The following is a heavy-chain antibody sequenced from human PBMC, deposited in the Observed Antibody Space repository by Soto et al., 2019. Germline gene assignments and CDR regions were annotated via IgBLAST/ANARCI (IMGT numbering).Heavy chain of an antibody. V-gene: IGHV3-21*01. CDR3: ARVKQVYDGIVRSLYYYGMDV. CDR1: GFPFSSYS. Sequence: EVQLLQSGGGLVKPGGSLRLSCAASGFPFSSYSMNWVRQAPGKGLEWVSSISGDSAYIFSSDSLRGRFTISRDNAKNSLYPQMTGLRAEDTAFYYCARVKQVYDGIVRSLYYYGMDVWGQGITVTVSS. CDR2: ISGDSAYI. J-gene: IGHJ6*02. D-gene: IGHD1-26*01.